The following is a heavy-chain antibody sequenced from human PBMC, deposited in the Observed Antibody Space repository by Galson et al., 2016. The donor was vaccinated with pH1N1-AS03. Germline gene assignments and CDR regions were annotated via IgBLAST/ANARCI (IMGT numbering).Heavy chain of an antibody. CDR2: IHPDDSDS. Sequence: QSGAEVKKPGESLKISCKGFGYNFTKSWIGWVRQMPGKGLEWMGIIHPDDSDSIYNPSFEGHVTFSVHKSFYPAYLQLSTLRPSDTAIYYCAGRTDLYIWGQGTSAIDIWGPGTRVTVSS. D-gene: IGHD3-16*02. V-gene: IGHV5-51*01. CDR3: AGRTDLYIWGQGTSAIDI. J-gene: IGHJ3*02. CDR1: GYNFTKSW.